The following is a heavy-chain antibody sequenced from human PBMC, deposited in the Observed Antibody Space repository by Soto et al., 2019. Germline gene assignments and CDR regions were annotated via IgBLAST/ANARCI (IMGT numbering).Heavy chain of an antibody. CDR2: IIPIFGTA. Sequence: QVQLVQSGAEVKKPGSSVKVSCKASGGTFSSYAISWVRQAPGQGLEWMGGIIPIFGTANYAQKFQGRVTITADKSTSTAYMELSILRSEYTAVYYCASGVTPYYDFWSGDYYGMDVWGQGTTVTVSS. CDR3: ASGVTPYYDFWSGDYYGMDV. V-gene: IGHV1-69*06. CDR1: GGTFSSYA. J-gene: IGHJ6*02. D-gene: IGHD3-3*01.